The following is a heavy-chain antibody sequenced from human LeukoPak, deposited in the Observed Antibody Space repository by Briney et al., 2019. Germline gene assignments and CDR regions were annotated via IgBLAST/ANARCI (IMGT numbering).Heavy chain of an antibody. Sequence: PSETLSLTCAVSGGSLSSSNRWSWVRQPPGKGLEWIGEIYNSGSTNYNPSLKSRVTISVEKSKNQFSLKLTSVTAADTAVYYCATKAATYFDYWGQRALVTVSS. CDR2: IYNSGST. CDR3: ATKAATYFDY. D-gene: IGHD2-15*01. J-gene: IGHJ4*02. CDR1: GGSLSSSNR. V-gene: IGHV4-4*02.